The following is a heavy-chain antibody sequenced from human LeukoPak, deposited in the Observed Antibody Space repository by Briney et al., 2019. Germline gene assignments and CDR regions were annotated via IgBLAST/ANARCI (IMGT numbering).Heavy chain of an antibody. CDR2: IYTSGST. V-gene: IGHV4-4*07. J-gene: IGHJ6*03. D-gene: IGHD2/OR15-2a*01. Sequence: SETLSLTCTVSGGSISSYYWSWIRQPAGKGLEWIGRIYTSGSTNYNPSLKSRVTMSVDTSKNQFSLKLSSVTAADTAVYYCARVGGTTKYPYYYHMDVWGKGTTVTVSS. CDR1: GGSISSYY. CDR3: ARVGGTTKYPYYYHMDV.